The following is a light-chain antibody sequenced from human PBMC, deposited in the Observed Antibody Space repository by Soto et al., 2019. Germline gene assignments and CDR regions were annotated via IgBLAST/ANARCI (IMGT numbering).Light chain of an antibody. CDR1: QSVSSY. V-gene: IGKV3-11*01. CDR2: DAS. Sequence: EIVLTQFPGTLSLSPGERATLPCRASQSVSSYLAWYQQKPGQAPRLLIYDASNRATGIPARFSGSGSGTDFTLTISSLQPDDFATYYCQHYNSYSEAFGQGTKVDI. J-gene: IGKJ1*01. CDR3: QHYNSYSEA.